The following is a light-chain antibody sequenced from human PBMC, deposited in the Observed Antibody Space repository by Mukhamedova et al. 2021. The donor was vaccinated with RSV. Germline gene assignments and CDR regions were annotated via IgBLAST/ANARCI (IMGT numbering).Light chain of an antibody. V-gene: IGKV1-9*01. J-gene: IGKJ4*01. Sequence: RVTITCRASQDIDNYLAWYQQKPGKAPNLLIFTASTLHSGVPSRFSGSGSGTELTLTISSLPPEDFATYYCHQLTSFPLTFGGG. CDR3: HQLTSFPLT. CDR1: QDIDNY. CDR2: TAS.